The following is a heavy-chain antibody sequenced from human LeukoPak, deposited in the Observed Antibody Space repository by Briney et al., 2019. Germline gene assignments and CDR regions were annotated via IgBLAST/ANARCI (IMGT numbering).Heavy chain of an antibody. Sequence: SQTLSLTCAISGDSVSSNSAAGNWIRQSPSRGLEWLGRTYYRSKWYNDYAVSVKSRITINPDTSKNQFSLKLSSVTAADTAVYYCAREGGWAMSGDAFDIWGQGTMVTVSS. D-gene: IGHD3-10*02. CDR3: AREGGWAMSGDAFDI. V-gene: IGHV6-1*01. CDR2: TYYRSKWYN. J-gene: IGHJ3*02. CDR1: GDSVSSNSAA.